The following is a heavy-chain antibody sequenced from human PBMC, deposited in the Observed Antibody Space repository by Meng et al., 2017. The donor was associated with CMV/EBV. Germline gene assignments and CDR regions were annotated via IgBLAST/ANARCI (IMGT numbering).Heavy chain of an antibody. CDR1: GFTFSSYA. CDR2: IRYDGSNK. D-gene: IGHD6-13*01. J-gene: IGHJ6*02. Sequence: LTGAASGFTFSSYAMHWVRQAPGKGLEWVAFIRYDGSNKYYADSVKGRFTISRDNSKNTLYLQMNSLRAEDTAVYYCAKGRIAAAGTSPAYYYNYGMDVWGQGTTVTVSS. V-gene: IGHV3-30*02. CDR3: AKGRIAAAGTSPAYYYNYGMDV.